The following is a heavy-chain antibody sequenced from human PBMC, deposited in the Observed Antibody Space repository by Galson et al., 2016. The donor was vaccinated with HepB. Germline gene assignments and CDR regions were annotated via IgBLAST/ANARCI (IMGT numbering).Heavy chain of an antibody. CDR1: GYTPIGLS. J-gene: IGHJ3*02. V-gene: IGHV1-46*01. D-gene: IGHD6-19*01. Sequence: SVKVSCKVSGYTPIGLSMHWVRQAPGKGLEWMGIINPSGGDINYAQKFQGRVTMTRDTSTSTVYMELSSLRSEDTAVYYCARWASVGSGDAFDIWGQGTMVTVSS. CDR2: INPSGGDI. CDR3: ARWASVGSGDAFDI.